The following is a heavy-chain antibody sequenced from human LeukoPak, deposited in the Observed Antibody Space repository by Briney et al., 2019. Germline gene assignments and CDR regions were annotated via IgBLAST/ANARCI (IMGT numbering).Heavy chain of an antibody. Sequence: ASVKVSCKASGYTFTIYGISWVRQAPGQGLECMGWISAYNGNTNYAQKLQGRVTMTTDTSTSTAYMELRSLRSDDTAVYYCARDTGYSSSWYHRFDPWGQGTLVTVSS. CDR1: GYTFTIYG. V-gene: IGHV1-18*01. CDR2: ISAYNGNT. J-gene: IGHJ5*02. CDR3: ARDTGYSSSWYHRFDP. D-gene: IGHD6-13*01.